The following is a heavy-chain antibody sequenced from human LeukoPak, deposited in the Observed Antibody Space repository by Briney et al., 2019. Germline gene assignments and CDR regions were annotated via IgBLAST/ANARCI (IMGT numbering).Heavy chain of an antibody. CDR2: IYYSGST. Sequence: SETLSLTCTVSGGTISSYYWSWIRQPPGKGLEWIGYIYYSGSTNYNPSLKSRVTISVDKSKNQCPLQLSSVTAADTAVYYCARDAGSPYYYGSGSPPFYCYYGMDVWGKGTTVTVSS. CDR1: GGTISSYY. CDR3: ARDAGSPYYYGSGSPPFYCYYGMDV. V-gene: IGHV4-59*01. J-gene: IGHJ6*04. D-gene: IGHD3-10*01.